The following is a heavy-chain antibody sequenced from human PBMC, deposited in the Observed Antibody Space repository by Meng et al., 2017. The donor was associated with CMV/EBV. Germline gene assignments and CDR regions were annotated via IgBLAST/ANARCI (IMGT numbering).Heavy chain of an antibody. CDR2: TYYSGST. V-gene: IGHV4-39*07. J-gene: IGHJ5*02. Sequence: SSSYWGWIRQPPGKGLEWIGSTYYSGSTYYNPSLKSRVTISVDTSKNQFSLKLSSVTAADTAVYYCARVGWGYGDFWSGYNHNWFDPWGQGTLVTVSS. CDR1: SSSY. CDR3: ARVGWGYGDFWSGYNHNWFDP. D-gene: IGHD3-3*01.